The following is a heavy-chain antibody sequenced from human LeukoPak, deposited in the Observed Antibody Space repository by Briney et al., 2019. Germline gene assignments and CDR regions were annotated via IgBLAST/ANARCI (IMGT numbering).Heavy chain of an antibody. CDR1: GFTFDDYG. CDR3: AKRAAYSRSSLVLPFDAFDL. CDR2: SSGSGTHT. V-gene: IGHV3-23*01. Sequence: PGGSLRLSCAASGFTFDDYGMSWVRQPPGKGLEWVSVSSGSGTHTYYAASVKGRFTISRDNSNNTLYLQMNSLRAEDTAVYYCAKRAAYSRSSLVLPFDAFDLWGQGTMVTVST. J-gene: IGHJ3*01. D-gene: IGHD6-6*01.